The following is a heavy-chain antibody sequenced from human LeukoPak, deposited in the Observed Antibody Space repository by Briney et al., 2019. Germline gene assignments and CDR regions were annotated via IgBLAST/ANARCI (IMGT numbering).Heavy chain of an antibody. D-gene: IGHD4-11*01. V-gene: IGHV4-59*08. CDR1: GGSISSYY. CDR2: IYYSGST. CDR3: ASSNWLRDANFDS. Sequence: SETLSLTCTVSGGSISSYYWTWIRQPPGKGLEWIGYIYYSGSTNYNPSLKSRVTISVDTPKNQFSLKLTSVTASDSAVYYCASSNWLRDANFDSWGQGTLVTVSS. J-gene: IGHJ4*02.